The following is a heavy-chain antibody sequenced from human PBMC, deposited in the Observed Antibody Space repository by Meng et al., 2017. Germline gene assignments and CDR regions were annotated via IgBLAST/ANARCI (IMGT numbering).Heavy chain of an antibody. V-gene: IGHV3-33*01. CDR3: AREGQLWARNFDY. Sequence: VPLGVSGGGVVQPGRSLRLSCAASGFTFSSDGMHWVRQAPGKGLEWVAVIWYDGSNKYYADSVKGRFTISRDNSKNTLYLQMNSLRAEDTAVYYCAREGQLWARNFDYWGQGTLVTVSS. D-gene: IGHD5-18*01. CDR1: GFTFSSDG. CDR2: IWYDGSNK. J-gene: IGHJ4*02.